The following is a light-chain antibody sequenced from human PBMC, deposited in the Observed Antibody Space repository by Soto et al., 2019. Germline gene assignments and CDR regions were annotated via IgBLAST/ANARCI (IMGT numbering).Light chain of an antibody. CDR3: QEHGNWPRRT. CDR1: ESLYTY. CDR2: DTS. Sequence: EIVLTQSPATLSLSPGERATLSCRASESLYTYLAWFQQKPGQAPRLLIFDTSRRATGVPARFSGSGAGTDDTLTISSLEPEDFAVYYCQEHGNWPRRTFGPGTKVEI. V-gene: IGKV3-11*01. J-gene: IGKJ3*01.